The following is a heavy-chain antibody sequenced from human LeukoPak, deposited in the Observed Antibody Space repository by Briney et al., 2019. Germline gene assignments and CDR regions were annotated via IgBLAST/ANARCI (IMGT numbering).Heavy chain of an antibody. J-gene: IGHJ4*02. D-gene: IGHD4-23*01. Sequence: GGSLRLSCSDSGFTFSSCAMHWVRQAPGEGLECVSTISYNGGNTYYADSVKGRFTISRDNSKNTLYLQMNNLRAEDTAVYYCAKNLNGGNTHSDYWGQGTLVTVSS. CDR3: AKNLNGGNTHSDY. CDR2: ISYNGGNT. V-gene: IGHV3-64*04. CDR1: GFTFSSCA.